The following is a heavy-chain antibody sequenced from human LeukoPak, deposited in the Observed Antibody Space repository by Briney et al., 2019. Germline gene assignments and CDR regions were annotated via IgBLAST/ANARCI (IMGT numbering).Heavy chain of an antibody. CDR2: MKQDGSAK. J-gene: IGHJ4*02. V-gene: IGHV3-7*05. CDR1: GFTFGSYW. Sequence: GGSLRLSCAASGFTFGSYWMTWVRQAPGKGLEWVANMKQDGSAKYYVDPVKGRFTISRDNAKNSLYLQMNSLRAEDTAVYYCAREGREGYNYPALDFWGQGTLVTVSS. D-gene: IGHD5-24*01. CDR3: AREGREGYNYPALDF.